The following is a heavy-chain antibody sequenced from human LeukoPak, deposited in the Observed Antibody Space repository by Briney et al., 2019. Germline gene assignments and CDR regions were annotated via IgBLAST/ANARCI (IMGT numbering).Heavy chain of an antibody. CDR1: GVTVSRTY. Sequence: GGSLRLSCAVSGVTVSRTYMNWVRQAPGKGLEWVSSISSSSSYIYYADSVKGRFTISRDNAKNSLYLQMNSLRAEGTAVYYCARDITIAAAGTPYFDYWGQGTLVTVSS. J-gene: IGHJ4*02. CDR2: ISSSSSYI. CDR3: ARDITIAAAGTPYFDY. D-gene: IGHD6-13*01. V-gene: IGHV3-21*01.